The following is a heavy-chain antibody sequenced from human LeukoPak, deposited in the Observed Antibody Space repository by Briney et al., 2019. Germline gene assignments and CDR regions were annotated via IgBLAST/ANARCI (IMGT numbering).Heavy chain of an antibody. J-gene: IGHJ4*02. CDR2: IYHSGST. D-gene: IGHD3-22*01. CDR3: ARDYYDSSGAFDY. CDR1: GFTFSSYG. Sequence: LRLSCAASGFTFSSYGMHWIRQPPGKGLEWIGSIYHSGSTYYNPSLKSRVTISVDTSKNQFSLKLSSVTAADTAVYYCARDYYDSSGAFDYWGQGSLVTVSS. V-gene: IGHV4-38-2*02.